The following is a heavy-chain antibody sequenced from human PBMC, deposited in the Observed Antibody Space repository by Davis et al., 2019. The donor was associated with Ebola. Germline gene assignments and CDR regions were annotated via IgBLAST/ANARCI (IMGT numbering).Heavy chain of an antibody. CDR1: GFTFDDYT. CDR3: TTRLRHHFDY. D-gene: IGHD1-1*01. J-gene: IGHJ4*02. V-gene: IGHV3-23*03. Sequence: GESLKISCAASGFTFDDYTMHWVRQAPGKGLEWVSVMYIGGGTSYADSVKGRFTISRDDSKNTVFLHMNSLRAEDTAIYYCTTRLRHHFDYWGQGTLVTVSS. CDR2: MYIGGGT.